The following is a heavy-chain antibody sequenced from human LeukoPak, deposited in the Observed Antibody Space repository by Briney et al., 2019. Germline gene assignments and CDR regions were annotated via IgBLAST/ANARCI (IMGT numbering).Heavy chain of an antibody. J-gene: IGHJ6*02. Sequence: GGSLRLSCAASGFTFSSYAMSWVRQAPGKGLEWVSALSGSGANTYYADSVKGRITISRDNSKNTLYLQVNSLRAEDTAVYYCAKGVGCSGGTCYSGHGMDVWGQGTTVTVSS. D-gene: IGHD2-15*01. CDR1: GFTFSSYA. V-gene: IGHV3-23*01. CDR2: LSGSGANT. CDR3: AKGVGCSGGTCYSGHGMDV.